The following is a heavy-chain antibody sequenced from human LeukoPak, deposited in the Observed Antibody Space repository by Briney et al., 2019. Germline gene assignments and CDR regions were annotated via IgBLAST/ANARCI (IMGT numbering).Heavy chain of an antibody. CDR2: ISSSGSSI. Sequence: GGSLRLSCAASGFTFSDYYMSWIRQVPGKGLEWVSYISSSGSSIYYADSVKGRFTISRDNAKNSLYLQMNSLRAEDTAVYYYARGSSWYGFDYWGQGTLVTVSS. CDR1: GFTFSDYY. CDR3: ARGSSWYGFDY. D-gene: IGHD6-13*01. V-gene: IGHV3-11*01. J-gene: IGHJ4*02.